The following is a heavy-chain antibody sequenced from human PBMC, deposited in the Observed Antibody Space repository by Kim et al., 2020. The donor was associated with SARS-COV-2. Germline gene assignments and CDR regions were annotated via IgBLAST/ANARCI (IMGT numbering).Heavy chain of an antibody. CDR2: NK. CDR3: TRGFGSETNY. V-gene: IGHV3-74*01. J-gene: IGHJ4*02. Sequence: NKGAADSVKGGFTISRDNAKNTLYLQMNRLRVEDTAVYYCTRGFGSETNYWGQGSLVIVST. D-gene: IGHD3-10*01.